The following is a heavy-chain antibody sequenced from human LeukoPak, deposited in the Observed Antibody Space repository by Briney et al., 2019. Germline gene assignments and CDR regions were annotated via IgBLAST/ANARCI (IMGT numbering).Heavy chain of an antibody. CDR1: GGSISSHF. Sequence: PSETLSLTCSVSGGSISSHFWTWIRQPPGKGLEWIGYVYYSGNTNYNPSLRSRVTISIDTSKNQFSLNLKSVTAADTAIYYCAREGLAARRGASDIWGQGTVVSVSS. CDR2: VYYSGNT. CDR3: AREGLAARRGASDI. J-gene: IGHJ3*02. V-gene: IGHV4-59*11. D-gene: IGHD6-6*01.